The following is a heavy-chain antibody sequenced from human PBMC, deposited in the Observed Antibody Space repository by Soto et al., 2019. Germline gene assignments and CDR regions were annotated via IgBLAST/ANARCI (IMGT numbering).Heavy chain of an antibody. J-gene: IGHJ4*02. V-gene: IGHV3-23*01. CDR1: GYSFSSYA. CDR2: ISRSANST. D-gene: IGHD3-9*01. Sequence: PGGSLRLSCAASGYSFSSYAMSWVRQSPGKGLEWVSSISRSANSTYSADSVRGRFTISRDNSKNTLYLQMYSLRAEDTAVYYCAKDAKILDWLPTSYYYDFWGRGALVTVSS. CDR3: AKDAKILDWLPTSYYYDF.